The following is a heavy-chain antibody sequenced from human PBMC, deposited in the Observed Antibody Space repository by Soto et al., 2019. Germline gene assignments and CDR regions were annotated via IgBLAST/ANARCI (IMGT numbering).Heavy chain of an antibody. CDR3: ARDLNYYGSGSYLFHY. V-gene: IGHV3-33*01. J-gene: IGHJ4*02. Sequence: GGSMRLSCAASGFTFSTYGMHWVRQAPGKGLEWVAVIWYDGSNKYYADSVKGRFTISRDNSKNTLYLQMNSLRAEDTAVYYCARDLNYYGSGSYLFHYWCPGTLVTVSS. D-gene: IGHD3-10*01. CDR1: GFTFSTYG. CDR2: IWYDGSNK.